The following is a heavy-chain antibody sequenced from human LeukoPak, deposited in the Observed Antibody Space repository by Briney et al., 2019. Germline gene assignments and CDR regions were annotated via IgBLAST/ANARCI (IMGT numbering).Heavy chain of an antibody. CDR3: ARGRYSSSINSMDV. CDR1: GGTFSSYA. J-gene: IGHJ6*02. V-gene: IGHV1-69*13. D-gene: IGHD6-6*01. Sequence: ASVKVSCKASGGTFSSYAISWVRQAPGQGLEWMGGITPVFGTAHYAQQFQGRVTITADESTSTAYMELSSLRSEDTAVYYCARGRYSSSINSMDVWGQGTTVTVSS. CDR2: ITPVFGTA.